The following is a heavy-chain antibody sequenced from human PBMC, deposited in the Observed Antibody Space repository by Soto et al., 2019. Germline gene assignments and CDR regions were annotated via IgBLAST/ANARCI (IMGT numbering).Heavy chain of an antibody. V-gene: IGHV5-51*01. J-gene: IGHJ6*02. CDR1: GYSVTSYW. CDR2: IYPGDSDT. D-gene: IGHD4-17*01. CDR3: AAAIPPDDYGGNRLYYYYYYGMDV. Sequence: PGESLKISCKGSGYSVTSYWIGWVRQMPGKGLEWMGIIYPGDSDTRYSPSFQGQVTISADKSISTAYLQWSSLKASDTAMYYCAAAIPPDDYGGNRLYYYYYYGMDVWGQGTTVTVSS.